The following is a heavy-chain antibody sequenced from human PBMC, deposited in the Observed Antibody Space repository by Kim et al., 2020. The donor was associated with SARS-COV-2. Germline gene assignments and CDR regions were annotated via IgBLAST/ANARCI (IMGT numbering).Heavy chain of an antibody. CDR2: IYYSGST. J-gene: IGHJ4*02. V-gene: IGHV4-59*01. Sequence: SETLSLICTVSGGSISSYYWSWIRQPPGKGLEWIGYIYYSGSTNYNPSLKSRVTISVDTSKNQFSLKLSSVTAADTAVYYCASADYYDSSGYQSFDYWGQGTLVTVSS. CDR1: GGSISSYY. D-gene: IGHD3-22*01. CDR3: ASADYYDSSGYQSFDY.